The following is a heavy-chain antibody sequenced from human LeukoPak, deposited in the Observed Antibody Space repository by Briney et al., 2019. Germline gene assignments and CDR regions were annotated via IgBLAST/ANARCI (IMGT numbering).Heavy chain of an antibody. J-gene: IGHJ6*03. V-gene: IGHV3-21*01. Sequence: GGSLRLSCGAPGITFSNYNMNWVRQAPGKGLEWISSITSSSSYTFYADSVKGRFTISRDNAKNSLYLQMDSLRVEDTAIYYCARDPYNGAYSEGYYYYYMDVWGKGTTVTVSS. CDR1: GITFSNYN. D-gene: IGHD1-1*01. CDR2: ITSSSSYT. CDR3: ARDPYNGAYSEGYYYYYMDV.